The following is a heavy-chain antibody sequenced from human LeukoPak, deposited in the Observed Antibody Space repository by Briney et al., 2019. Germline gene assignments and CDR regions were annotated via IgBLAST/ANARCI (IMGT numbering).Heavy chain of an antibody. J-gene: IGHJ5*02. CDR2: INPNSGGT. Sequence: ASVEVSCKASGYTFTGYYMNWVRQAPGQGLEWMGWINPNSGGTNYAQKFQGRVTMTRDPSISTAYMELSRLRSDDTAVYYCARGELIQGMKWFGELWYWFDPWGQGTLVTVSS. D-gene: IGHD3-10*01. CDR3: ARGELIQGMKWFGELWYWFDP. CDR1: GYTFTGYY. V-gene: IGHV1-2*02.